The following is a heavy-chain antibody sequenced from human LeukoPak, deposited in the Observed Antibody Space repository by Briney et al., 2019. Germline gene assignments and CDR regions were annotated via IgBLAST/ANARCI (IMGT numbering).Heavy chain of an antibody. V-gene: IGHV1-69*04. D-gene: IGHD2-2*01. CDR3: ARDLKLGHYRDIVVVPAGDP. J-gene: IGHJ5*02. CDR2: IIPILGMA. Sequence: GASVKVSCKASGGTFSSYAISWVRQAPGQGLEWMGRIIPILGMANYAQKFQGRVTITADKSTSTAYMELSSLRSDDTAVYYCARDLKLGHYRDIVVVPAGDPWGQGTLVTVSS. CDR1: GGTFSSYA.